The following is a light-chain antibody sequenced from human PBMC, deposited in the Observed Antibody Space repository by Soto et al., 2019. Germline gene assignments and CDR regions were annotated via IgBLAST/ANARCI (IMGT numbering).Light chain of an antibody. CDR3: SSYAGSHIFYV. V-gene: IGLV2-8*01. J-gene: IGLJ1*01. Sequence: QSVLTQPPSASGSPGQSVTISCAGTSSDVGAYDYVSWYQQHPGRAPKLMIYEVTKRPSGVPDRFSGSKSGNTASLTVSGLQAEDEADYYCSSYAGSHIFYVFGTGTKLTVL. CDR1: SSDVGAYDY. CDR2: EVT.